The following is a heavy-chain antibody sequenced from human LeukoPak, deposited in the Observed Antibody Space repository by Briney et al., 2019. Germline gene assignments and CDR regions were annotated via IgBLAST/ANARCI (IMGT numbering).Heavy chain of an antibody. Sequence: GGSLRLSCAASGFTFSSYGMHWVRQAPGKGLEWEAVIWYDGSNKYYADSVKGRFTISRDNSKNTLYLQMNSLRAEDTAVYYCARDQDEYSRYYYYGMDVWGQGTTVTVSS. CDR3: ARDQDEYSRYYYYGMDV. V-gene: IGHV3-33*01. J-gene: IGHJ6*02. D-gene: IGHD6-6*01. CDR1: GFTFSSYG. CDR2: IWYDGSNK.